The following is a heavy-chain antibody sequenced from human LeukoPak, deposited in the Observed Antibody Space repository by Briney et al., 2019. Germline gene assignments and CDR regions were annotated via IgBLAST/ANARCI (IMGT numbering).Heavy chain of an antibody. CDR1: GGSISSSGYY. J-gene: IGHJ4*02. D-gene: IGHD2-8*01. V-gene: IGHV4-31*03. CDR2: IYYSGST. CDR3: TRHQWWLAPRNFDY. Sequence: SQTLSLTCTVSGGSISSSGYYWSWIRQYPGKGLEWIGYIYYSGSTYYNPSLKSRVTISVDTSKNQFSLKLSSVTAADMAVYYCTRHQWWLAPRNFDYWGQGTLVTVSS.